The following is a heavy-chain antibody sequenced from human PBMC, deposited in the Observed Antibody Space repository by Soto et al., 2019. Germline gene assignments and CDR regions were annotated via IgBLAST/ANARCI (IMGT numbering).Heavy chain of an antibody. CDR3: ARHNYDSSGTAVDV. D-gene: IGHD3-22*01. CDR1: GGSISSGNYY. V-gene: IGHV4-31*03. J-gene: IGHJ6*02. CDR2: IYYSGST. Sequence: QVQLQESGPGLVKPSQTLSLTCTVSGGSISSGNYYWSWIRQHPGKGLEWIGYIYYSGSTYYNPSLKRRVTISVDTSKNQFSLKLSSVTAADTAVYYCARHNYDSSGTAVDVWGQGTTVTVSS.